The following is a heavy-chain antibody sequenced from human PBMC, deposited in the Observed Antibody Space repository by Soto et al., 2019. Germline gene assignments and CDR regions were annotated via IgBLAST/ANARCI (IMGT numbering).Heavy chain of an antibody. Sequence: GSVKVSFKASGYPFTSYHLHLVRQAPGQGLEWMGMINPGGGSTSYAQKFQGRVTMTWDTSTSTVYMDVRSLRSEDTALYFCARVLPSNTIYGMDVWGQGTTVTVSS. D-gene: IGHD3-10*01. CDR1: GYPFTSYH. J-gene: IGHJ6*02. CDR3: ARVLPSNTIYGMDV. V-gene: IGHV1-46*01. CDR2: INPGGGST.